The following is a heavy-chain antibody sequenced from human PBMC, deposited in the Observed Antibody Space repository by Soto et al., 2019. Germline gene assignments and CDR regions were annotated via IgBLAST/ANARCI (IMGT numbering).Heavy chain of an antibody. CDR3: ARGAAPGIFGVVIDLP. CDR2: IIPIFGTA. J-gene: IGHJ5*02. Sequence: QVQLVPSGAEVKKPGSSVKVSCKASGGTFSSYAISWVRQAPGQGLEWMGGIIPIFGTANYAQKFQGRVTITADESTSTAYMELSSLRSEDTAVYYCARGAAPGIFGVVIDLPWGQGTLVTVSS. CDR1: GGTFSSYA. V-gene: IGHV1-69*01. D-gene: IGHD3-3*01.